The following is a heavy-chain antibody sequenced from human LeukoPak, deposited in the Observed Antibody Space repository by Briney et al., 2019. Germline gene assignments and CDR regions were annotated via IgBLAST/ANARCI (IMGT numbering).Heavy chain of an antibody. CDR2: ISGSSSNT. Sequence: ASVKVSCKAYGYTFMSQGISWVRQAPGQGLEWMGWISGSSSNTNYAQRLQGRVTMTTDTSTTTAYVELRSLRSDDTAVYYCARATGTWGHDGFDIWGQGTMVTVSS. CDR1: GYTFMSQG. D-gene: IGHD3-16*01. J-gene: IGHJ3*02. CDR3: ARATGTWGHDGFDI. V-gene: IGHV1-18*01.